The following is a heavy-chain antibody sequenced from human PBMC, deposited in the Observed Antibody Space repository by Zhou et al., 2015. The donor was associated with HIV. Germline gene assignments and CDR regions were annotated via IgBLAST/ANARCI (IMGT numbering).Heavy chain of an antibody. Sequence: QVQLVQSGAEVKKPGSSVKVSCKASGGTFSSYAISWVRQAPGQGLEWMGGIIPIFGTANYAQKFQGRVTITADESTSTAYMELSSLRSEDTAVYYCASGPWEQQLVPFFDYWGPGEPLGHRLL. CDR1: GGTFSSYA. D-gene: IGHD6-13*01. CDR3: ASGPWEQQLVPFFDY. V-gene: IGHV1-69*01. CDR2: IIPIFGTA. J-gene: IGHJ4*02.